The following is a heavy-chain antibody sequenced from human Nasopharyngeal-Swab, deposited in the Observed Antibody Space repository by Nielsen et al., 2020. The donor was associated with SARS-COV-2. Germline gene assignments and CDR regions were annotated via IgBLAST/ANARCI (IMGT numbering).Heavy chain of an antibody. Sequence: SETLSLTCKVSGDSISTSHWSWIRQSPGKGLEWLGYIYSGGSTNYNPSLKSRVTISVDTSKNEFSLRLNSVTAADTAVYFCARHGPRYCSAGNCFNWFDPWGQGTLVTVSS. D-gene: IGHD2-15*01. CDR1: GDSISTSH. V-gene: IGHV4-59*08. CDR2: IYSGGST. CDR3: ARHGPRYCSAGNCFNWFDP. J-gene: IGHJ5*02.